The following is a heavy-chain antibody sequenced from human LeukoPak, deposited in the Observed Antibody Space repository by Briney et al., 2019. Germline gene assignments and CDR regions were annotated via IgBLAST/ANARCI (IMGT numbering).Heavy chain of an antibody. V-gene: IGHV3-74*01. CDR1: GFTFSSYW. CDR2: ISSDGSNT. CDR3: IRVPY. Sequence: GGSLRLSCAASGFTFSSYWMSWVRQAPGKGLVWVSRISSDGSNTNYADSVRGRFTISRDNAKNTLYLQMNSLRVEDTAVYYCIRVPYWGQGALVTVSS. J-gene: IGHJ4*02.